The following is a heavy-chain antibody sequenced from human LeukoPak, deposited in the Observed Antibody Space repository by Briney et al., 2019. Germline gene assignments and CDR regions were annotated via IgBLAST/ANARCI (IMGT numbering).Heavy chain of an antibody. CDR2: SSSVETYK. V-gene: IGHV3-30-3*01. J-gene: IGHJ4*02. CDR3: ARSVSGVWLFDY. D-gene: IGHD5/OR15-5a*01. Sequence: GGSLRLSCAASGFPFTVYPTHWVRQAPGKGLEWVSVSSSVETYKFYADSVRGRFTISRDNSKNRLYLQMSDLRAEDTAVYFCARSVSGVWLFDYWGRGTLVTVSS. CDR1: GFPFTVYP.